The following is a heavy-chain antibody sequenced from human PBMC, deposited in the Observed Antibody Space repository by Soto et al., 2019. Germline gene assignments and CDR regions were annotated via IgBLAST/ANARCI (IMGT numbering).Heavy chain of an antibody. CDR1: GGTFSSYA. J-gene: IGHJ4*02. D-gene: IGHD3-22*01. CDR3: GSLYYDSSGYDKGGDY. Sequence: QVQLVQSGAEVKKPGSSVKVSCKASGGTFSSYAISWVRQAPGQGLEWLGGIIPIFGTANYAQKFQGRVTITADESTSTAYMELSSLRSEYTAVYYCGSLYYDSSGYDKGGDYLGQGTLVTFSS. CDR2: IIPIFGTA. V-gene: IGHV1-69*12.